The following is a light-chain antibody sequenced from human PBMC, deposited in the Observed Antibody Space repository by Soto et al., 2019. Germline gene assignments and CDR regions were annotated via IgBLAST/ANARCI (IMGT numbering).Light chain of an antibody. J-gene: IGKJ4*01. V-gene: IGKV1-12*01. CDR2: AAS. CDR3: QQTDNFPLT. CDR1: QGVTSW. Sequence: DIQMTQSPSTVSASVGDRVTITCRASQGVTSWLAWYQQKTGNAPRILIYAASNLQSGIPSRFSGSRSGTDFTLTIRSLQAEDFASYYCQQTDNFPLTVGGGTKVEIK.